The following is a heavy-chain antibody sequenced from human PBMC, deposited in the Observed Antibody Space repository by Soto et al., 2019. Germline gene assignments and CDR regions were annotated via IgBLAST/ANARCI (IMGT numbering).Heavy chain of an antibody. V-gene: IGHV3-73*01. Sequence: GSLILYCPPAGFTFSGSVVHWVRQASCKSMEWVGRIRSKANQYATTYGAEVKCRFTISRDDSKKTAYLQMNSLKTEDTAIYFCSSPSRASCSGDSYYDYWAHGTLDGISS. CDR2: IRSKANQYAT. D-gene: IGHD2-21*01. J-gene: IGHJ4*01. CDR3: SSPSRASCSGDSYYDY. CDR1: GFTFSGSV.